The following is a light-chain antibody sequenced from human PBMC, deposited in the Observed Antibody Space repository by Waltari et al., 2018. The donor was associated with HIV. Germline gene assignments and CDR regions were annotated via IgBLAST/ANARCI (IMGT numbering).Light chain of an antibody. CDR1: NSDIGYYDY. J-gene: IGLJ3*02. Sequence: QSALTQPASVSGSPGQSITISCTGINSDIGYYDYVSWYQQHPGKAPNLMIYDVSKRPSGISSRFSGSTSGNTASLTLAGLQAEDEADYYCSAQTGSTTLVFGGGTTLTVL. CDR3: SAQTGSTTLV. V-gene: IGLV2-14*03. CDR2: DVS.